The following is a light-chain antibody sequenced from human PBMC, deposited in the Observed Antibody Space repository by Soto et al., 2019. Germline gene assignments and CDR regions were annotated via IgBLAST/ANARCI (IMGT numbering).Light chain of an antibody. CDR2: GAS. Sequence: EIVFTQSPGTLSLSPGESATLSCRASQSVSGSYVAWYQPRPGLAPRLLVYGASRRATGIPDRFRGSGSGTECTLAISGLEAEDFALYLCLQFGSSPPVTVGQGTRLEI. J-gene: IGKJ5*01. CDR3: LQFGSSPPVT. V-gene: IGKV3-20*01. CDR1: QSVSGSY.